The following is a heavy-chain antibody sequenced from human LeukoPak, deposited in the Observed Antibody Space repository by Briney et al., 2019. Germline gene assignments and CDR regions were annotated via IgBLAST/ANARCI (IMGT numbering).Heavy chain of an antibody. CDR2: MEEEGDDK. Sequence: GGSLRLSCEASGFIFSNYWMTWVRQVPGKGLEWVANMEEEGDDKYYLDSVKGRFTISRDNAKNSLYLQMNSLRAEDTALYYCATTQRERGTRKIPPADYYFYMDVWGKGTPVTVSS. J-gene: IGHJ6*03. V-gene: IGHV3-7*01. CDR1: GFIFSNYW. D-gene: IGHD3-16*01. CDR3: ATTQRERGTRKIPPADYYFYMDV.